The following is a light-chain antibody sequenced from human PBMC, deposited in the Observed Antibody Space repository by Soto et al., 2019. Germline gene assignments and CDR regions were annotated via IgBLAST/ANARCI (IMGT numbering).Light chain of an antibody. CDR2: AAS. CDR1: QDIRNF. J-gene: IGKJ3*01. V-gene: IGKV1-27*01. Sequence: DIQMTQSPTSLSASVGDRVTITCRASQDIRNFVAWYQQKPGKAPKLLIYAASTLQSGVPSRLRVSGSGTDFTLTFNSLQPEDVSTYSCQKYSSVPVFGPGTKVEIK. CDR3: QKYSSVPV.